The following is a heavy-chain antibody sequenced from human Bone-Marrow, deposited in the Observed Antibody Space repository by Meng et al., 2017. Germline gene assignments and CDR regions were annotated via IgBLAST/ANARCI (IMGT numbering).Heavy chain of an antibody. J-gene: IGHJ6*02. CDR3: ARASYSSSWYFFWGVGPYGMDV. CDR2: INGDGTST. Sequence: GESLKISCAASGFTFSSYWMDWVRQAPGMGLVWVSRINGDGTSTSYADSVKGRFTISRDNAKNSLYLQMNSLRAEDTAVYYCARASYSSSWYFFWGVGPYGMDVWGQGTTVTVSS. CDR1: GFTFSSYW. D-gene: IGHD6-13*01. V-gene: IGHV3-74*01.